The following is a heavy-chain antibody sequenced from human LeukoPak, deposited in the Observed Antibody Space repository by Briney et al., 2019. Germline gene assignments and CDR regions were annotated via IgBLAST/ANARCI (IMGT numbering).Heavy chain of an antibody. CDR3: VRRGDASSGWGDHDF. D-gene: IGHD6-19*01. CDR2: IGGSGDKT. Sequence: GGSLRLSCAASGFTFNRNAISWGRQAPGKGLEWVSTIGGSGDKTFYADSVKGRFTISRDNSKNMVHLQMNSLTGEDTALYYCVRRGDASSGWGDHDFWGQGALVTVSS. J-gene: IGHJ4*02. CDR1: GFTFNRNA. V-gene: IGHV3-23*01.